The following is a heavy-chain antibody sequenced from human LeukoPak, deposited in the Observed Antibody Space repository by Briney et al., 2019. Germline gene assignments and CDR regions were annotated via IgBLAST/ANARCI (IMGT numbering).Heavy chain of an antibody. V-gene: IGHV1-58*01. J-gene: IGHJ1*01. CDR2: IVVGSGNT. CDR3: AASSSGWYRNFQH. Sequence: VASVKVSCKASGFTFTSSAVQWVRQARGQRLEWIGWIVVGSGNTNYAQKFQERVTITRDMSTSTAYMELSSLRSEDTAVYYCAASSSGWYRNFQHWGQGTLVTVSS. CDR1: GFTFTSSA. D-gene: IGHD6-19*01.